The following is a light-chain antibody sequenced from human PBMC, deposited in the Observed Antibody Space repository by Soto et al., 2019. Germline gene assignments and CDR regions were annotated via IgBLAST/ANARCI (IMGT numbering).Light chain of an antibody. Sequence: QMTQSPSSLSASVGDRVTITCRASESINNCLSWFQQKPGQAPKLLIYAASTLQSGVPSRFSGSGSGTAFILTIDSLQSEDFASYFCHQTFIAPATFGQGTKVGVK. CDR1: ESINNC. V-gene: IGKV1-39*01. CDR3: HQTFIAPAT. J-gene: IGKJ1*01. CDR2: AAS.